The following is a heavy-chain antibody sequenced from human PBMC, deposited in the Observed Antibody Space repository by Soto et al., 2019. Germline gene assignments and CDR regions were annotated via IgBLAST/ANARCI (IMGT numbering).Heavy chain of an antibody. CDR1: GFTVSSNY. D-gene: IGHD3-9*01. Sequence: EVQLVETGGGLIQPGGSLRLSCAASGFTVSSNYMSWVRQAPGKGLEWVSVLYSDGLTYYPDSVKGRFTISRDNSKNSLDLQMNSLSVEDTAVYYCTSLTCNILTGYYHFDFWGLGTLVTVSS. CDR3: TSLTCNILTGYYHFDF. J-gene: IGHJ4*02. V-gene: IGHV3-53*02. CDR2: LYSDGLT.